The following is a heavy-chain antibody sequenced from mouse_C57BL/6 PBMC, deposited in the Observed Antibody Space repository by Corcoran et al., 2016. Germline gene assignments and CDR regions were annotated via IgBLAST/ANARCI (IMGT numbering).Heavy chain of an antibody. D-gene: IGHD6-1*01. V-gene: IGHV1-18*01. Sequence: EVQLQQSGPELVKPGASVKIPCKASGYTFTDYNMDWVKQSHGKSLEWIGDINPNNGGTIYNQKFKGKATLTVDKSSSTAYMELRSLTSEDTAVYYCARLPRSDWYFDVWGTGTTVTVSS. CDR3: ARLPRSDWYFDV. CDR1: GYTFTDYN. J-gene: IGHJ1*03. CDR2: INPNNGGT.